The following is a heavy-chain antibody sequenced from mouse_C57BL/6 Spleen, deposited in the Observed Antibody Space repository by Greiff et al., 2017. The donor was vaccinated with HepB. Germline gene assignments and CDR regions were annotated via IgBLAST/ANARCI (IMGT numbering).Heavy chain of an antibody. V-gene: IGHV1-80*01. J-gene: IGHJ1*03. CDR2: IYPGDGDT. CDR3: ARPIYYYGSSSYWYFDV. D-gene: IGHD1-1*01. Sequence: VQLQESGAELVKPGASVKISCKASGYAFSSYWMNWVKQRPGKGLEWIGQIYPGDGDTNYNGKFKGKATLTADKSSSTAYMQLSSLTSEDSAVYFCARPIYYYGSSSYWYFDVWGTGTTVTVSS. CDR1: GYAFSSYW.